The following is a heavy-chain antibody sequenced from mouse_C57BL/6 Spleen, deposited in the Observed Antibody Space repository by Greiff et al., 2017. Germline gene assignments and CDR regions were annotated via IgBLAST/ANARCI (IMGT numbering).Heavy chain of an antibody. CDR3: ASRGDGYY. CDR2: IYPGDGDT. CDR1: GYAFSSSW. J-gene: IGHJ2*01. Sequence: VKLMESGPELVKPGASVKISCKASGYAFSSSWMNWVKQRPGTGLEWIGRIYPGDGDTNYNGKFKGKATLTADKSSSTAYMQLSSLTSEDSAVYFCASRGDGYYWGQGTTPTVSS. V-gene: IGHV1-82*01. D-gene: IGHD2-3*01.